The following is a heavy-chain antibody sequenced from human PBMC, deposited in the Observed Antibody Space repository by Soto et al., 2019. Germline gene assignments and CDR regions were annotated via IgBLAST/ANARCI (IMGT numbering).Heavy chain of an antibody. Sequence: SVKVSCKASGGTFSNYAISGVLQSPLQWLEWMGGIIPSFEKVNYAQKFQGRVTITADEATSTAYMELSSLRSDDTAVYYCARDWGEPPAADRYYYAMDVWGQGTTVTVS. CDR1: GGTFSNYA. D-gene: IGHD3-16*01. CDR2: IIPSFEKV. V-gene: IGHV1-69*13. J-gene: IGHJ6*02. CDR3: ARDWGEPPAADRYYYAMDV.